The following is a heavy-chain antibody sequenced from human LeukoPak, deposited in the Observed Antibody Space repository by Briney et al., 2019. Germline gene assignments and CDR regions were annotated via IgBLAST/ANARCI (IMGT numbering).Heavy chain of an antibody. J-gene: IGHJ3*01. D-gene: IGHD3-3*01. CDR1: GFTFSSYG. CDR3: AKDWLWECLTGDLNV. Sequence: GGSLRLSCAASGFTFSSYGMHWVRQAPGKGLEWVTFIGYDGSDKYYADSVKGRFTISKDNSKNTLYLQMSSLRPEDTAVYYCAKDWLWECLTGDLNVWGPGTMVTVSS. CDR2: IGYDGSDK. V-gene: IGHV3-30*02.